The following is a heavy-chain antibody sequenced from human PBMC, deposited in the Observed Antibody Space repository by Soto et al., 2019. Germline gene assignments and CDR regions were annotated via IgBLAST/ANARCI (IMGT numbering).Heavy chain of an antibody. J-gene: IGHJ4*02. CDR1: GLIFSDVW. Sequence: GGSLRLSCAASGLIFSDVWMTWVRQAPGKGLEWVGRIKTKPDDGTTDYAAPVRGRFTISRDDSKNTLYLQMTSLTPDDTGVYYCTTSNLGVDFWGPGTLVTVSS. CDR2: IKTKPDDGTT. CDR3: TTSNLGVDF. D-gene: IGHD1-1*01. V-gene: IGHV3-15*01.